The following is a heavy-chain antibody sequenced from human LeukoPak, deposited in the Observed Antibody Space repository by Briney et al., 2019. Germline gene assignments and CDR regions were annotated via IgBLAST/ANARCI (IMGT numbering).Heavy chain of an antibody. CDR3: AREEDYDGSGSYGPFDY. J-gene: IGHJ4*02. CDR1: GFPFSNYE. V-gene: IGHV3-48*03. CDR2: ISSSGSTI. D-gene: IGHD3-22*01. Sequence: GGPLRLSCVPSGFPFSNYEMNWVPQAPGKGPEGVSYISSSGSTIYYADSVKGRFTISRDNAKNSLYLQMNSLRAEDTAVYYCAREEDYDGSGSYGPFDYWGQGTLVTVSS.